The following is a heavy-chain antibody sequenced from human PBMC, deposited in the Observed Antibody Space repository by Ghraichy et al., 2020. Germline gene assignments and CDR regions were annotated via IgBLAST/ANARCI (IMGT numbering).Heavy chain of an antibody. Sequence: SQNLSLTCTVSGSNNYYWDWIRQPPGGGLEWVGSIYYAGTTYYNPSLKSRVTISVHTSRNQFSLELSSVTAADTAIYYCARRARTHFDYWGQGILVTVSS. CDR2: IYYAGTT. J-gene: IGHJ4*02. CDR3: ARRARTHFDY. V-gene: IGHV4-39*01. CDR1: GSNNYY.